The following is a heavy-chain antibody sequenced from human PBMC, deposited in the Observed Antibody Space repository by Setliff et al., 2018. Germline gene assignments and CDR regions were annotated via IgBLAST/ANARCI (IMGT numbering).Heavy chain of an antibody. CDR2: INHSGTT. J-gene: IGHJ6*03. Sequence: PSETLSLTCTVYGVSFSDYYWGWVRQSPGKGLDWIGEINHSGTTNYDPSLEGRISISVDTSKRQFSLKVNSLRGEDTAVYFCASIDWGENFYNTDVWGKGTTVTVSS. D-gene: IGHD7-27*01. CDR3: ASIDWGENFYNTDV. CDR1: GVSFSDYY. V-gene: IGHV4-34*01.